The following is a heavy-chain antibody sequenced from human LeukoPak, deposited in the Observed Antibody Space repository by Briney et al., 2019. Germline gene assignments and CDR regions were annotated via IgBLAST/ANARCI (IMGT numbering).Heavy chain of an antibody. CDR2: IYYSGST. D-gene: IGHD4-17*01. CDR1: GGSISSSSYY. CDR3: ARAVHDYGDAFDI. J-gene: IGHJ3*02. Sequence: PSETLSLTCTVSGGSISSSSYYWGWIRQPPGKGLEWIGSIYYSGSTYYNPSLKSRVTISVDTSKNQFSLKLSSVTAADTAVYYCARAVHDYGDAFDIWGQGTMVTVSS. V-gene: IGHV4-39*01.